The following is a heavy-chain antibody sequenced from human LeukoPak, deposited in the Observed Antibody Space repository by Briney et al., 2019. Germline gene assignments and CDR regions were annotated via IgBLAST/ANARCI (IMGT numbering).Heavy chain of an antibody. CDR2: INHSGST. V-gene: IGHV4-34*01. J-gene: IGHJ5*02. CDR3: AREAIFGVVIATPNWFDP. CDR1: GGSFSGYY. Sequence: PSETLSLTCAVYGGSFSGYYWSWIRQPPGKGLEWIGEINHSGSTNYNPSLKSRVTISVDTSKNQFSLKLSSVTAADTAVYYCAREAIFGVVIATPNWFDPWGQGTLVTVSS. D-gene: IGHD3-3*01.